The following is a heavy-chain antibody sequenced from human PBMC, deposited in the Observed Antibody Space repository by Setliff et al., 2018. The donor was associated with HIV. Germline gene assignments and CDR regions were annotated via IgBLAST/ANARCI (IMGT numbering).Heavy chain of an antibody. CDR1: GGSISSAYYY. V-gene: IGHV4-30-4*01. CDR2: ISYSGLT. CDR3: ARVYPGLNDYNSDAFDI. Sequence: SETLSLTCTVSGGSISSAYYYWSWIRQFPGKGLEWIGYISYSGLTYYNPSLKSRPTISGDTSKMQFSLRLTSVTAADTAVYYCARVYPGLNDYNSDAFDIWGQGTMVTVSS. J-gene: IGHJ3*02. D-gene: IGHD4-4*01.